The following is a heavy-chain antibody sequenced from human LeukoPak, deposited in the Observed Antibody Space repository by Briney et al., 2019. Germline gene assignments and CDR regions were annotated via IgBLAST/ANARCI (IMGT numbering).Heavy chain of an antibody. CDR2: IYYSGST. CDR1: GGSISSSSYY. D-gene: IGHD3-22*01. J-gene: IGHJ4*02. V-gene: IGHV4-39*01. CDR3: ARSHPDYYDSSGYLFDY. Sequence: SETLSLTCAVSGGSISSSSYYWGWIRQPPGKGLEWIGSIYYSGSTYYNPSLKSRVTISVDTSKNQFSLKLSSVTAADTAVYYCARSHPDYYDSSGYLFDYWGQGTLVTVSS.